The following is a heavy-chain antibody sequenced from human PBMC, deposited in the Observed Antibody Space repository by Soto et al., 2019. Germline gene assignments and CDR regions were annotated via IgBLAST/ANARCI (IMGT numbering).Heavy chain of an antibody. Sequence: EVQLVXXGGXLVXXXXXLRXXCAAXXFTXSSNYMSWVRQAPGXXXXXXXXIYSGGSTYYADSVKGRFTISRDNSKNTLYLQMXSLXXXXXXVYYCARDSHFWSGSGSRLYYWYFDLWGRGTLVTVXS. CDR1: XFTXSSNY. CDR3: ARDSHFWSGSGSRLYYWYFDL. CDR2: IYSGGST. V-gene: IGHV3-66*01. J-gene: IGHJ2*01. D-gene: IGHD3-3*02.